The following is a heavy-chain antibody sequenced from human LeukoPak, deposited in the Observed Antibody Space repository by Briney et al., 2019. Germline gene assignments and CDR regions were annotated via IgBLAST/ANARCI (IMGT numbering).Heavy chain of an antibody. D-gene: IGHD5-12*01. CDR3: ARARPSMWIDY. CDR1: RFTFSSYG. Sequence: GGSLRLSCAASRFTFSSYGMHWVRQAPGKGLEWVAFIRFDGSYNYYADSVKGRFTISRDNSKNTLYLQMNSLRPEDTAVYYCARARPSMWIDYWGQGTLVTVSS. V-gene: IGHV3-30*02. J-gene: IGHJ4*02. CDR2: IRFDGSYN.